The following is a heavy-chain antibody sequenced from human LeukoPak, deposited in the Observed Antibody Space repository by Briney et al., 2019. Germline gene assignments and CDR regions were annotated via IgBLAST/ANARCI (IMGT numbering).Heavy chain of an antibody. CDR3: AKDTVGALDY. J-gene: IGHJ4*02. Sequence: GRSLRLSCAASGFTFSTSWMAWVRQAPGEGLEWVANIKQDGSERFYVDSVKGRFTISRDNDKISLSLQMNSLRAEDTAVYYCAKDTVGALDYWGQGTLVTVSS. CDR2: IKQDGSER. V-gene: IGHV3-7*01. CDR1: GFTFSTSW. D-gene: IGHD1-26*01.